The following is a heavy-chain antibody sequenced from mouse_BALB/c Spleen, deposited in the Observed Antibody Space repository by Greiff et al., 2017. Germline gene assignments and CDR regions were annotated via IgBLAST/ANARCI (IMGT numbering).Heavy chain of an antibody. CDR1: GYTFTSYW. V-gene: IGHV1-69*02. CDR2: IYPSDSYT. J-gene: IGHJ4*01. D-gene: IGHD2-1*01. CDR3: TRSYYGNYGSAMDY. Sequence: VQLQQPGAELVRPGASVKLSCKASGYTFTSYWINWVKQRPGQGLEWIGNIYPSDSYTNYNQKFKDKATLTVDKSSSTAYMQLSSPTSEDSAVYYCTRSYYGNYGSAMDYWGQGTSVTVSS.